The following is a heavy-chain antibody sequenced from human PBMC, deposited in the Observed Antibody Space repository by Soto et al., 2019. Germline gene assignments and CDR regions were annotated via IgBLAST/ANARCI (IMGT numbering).Heavy chain of an antibody. CDR2: ISNRGSTI. CDR3: ARLNLSPYYDILTGHLNSFDI. CDR1: GFTFSSNS. V-gene: IGHV3-48*02. Sequence: GGSLRLSCAASGFTFSSNSMNWVRQAPGKGLEWISYISNRGSTIHYADSVKGRFTISRDNAKNSLYLQMNSLRDEDAAVYYCARLNLSPYYDILTGHLNSFDIWGQGTMVTVSS. J-gene: IGHJ3*02. D-gene: IGHD3-9*01.